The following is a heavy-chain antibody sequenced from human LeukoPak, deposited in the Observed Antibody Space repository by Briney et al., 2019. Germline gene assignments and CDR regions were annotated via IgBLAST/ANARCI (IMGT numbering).Heavy chain of an antibody. Sequence: GGSLRLSCAASGFTFSSYAMHWVRQAPGKGLEYVSAISSNGGSTYYANSAKGRFTISRDNSKNTLYLQMGSLRAEDMAVYYCARGSSGWNSAMDVWGKGTTVTISS. D-gene: IGHD6-19*01. CDR3: ARGSSGWNSAMDV. J-gene: IGHJ6*04. V-gene: IGHV3-64*01. CDR1: GFTFSSYA. CDR2: ISSNGGST.